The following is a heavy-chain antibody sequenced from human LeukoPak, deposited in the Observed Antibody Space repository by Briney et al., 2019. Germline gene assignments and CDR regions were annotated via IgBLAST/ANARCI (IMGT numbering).Heavy chain of an antibody. CDR2: ISGSGGNT. CDR1: GFTFSSYV. D-gene: IGHD6-19*01. V-gene: IGHV3-23*01. J-gene: IGHJ6*02. CDR3: AKAVGGLVQYYGMDV. Sequence: PGGSLRLSCAASGFTFSSYVMSWVRQAPGKGLEWVSGISGSGGNTYYADSVKGRFTISRDNSKNTLYPQMNSLRAEDTAVYHCAKAVGGLVQYYGMDVWGQGTTVTVSS.